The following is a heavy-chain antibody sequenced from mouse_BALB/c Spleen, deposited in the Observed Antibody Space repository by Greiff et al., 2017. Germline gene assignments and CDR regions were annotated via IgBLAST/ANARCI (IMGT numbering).Heavy chain of an antibody. CDR1: GYTFTSYW. V-gene: IGHV1S81*02. Sequence: QVQLQQPGAELVKPGASVKLSCKASGYTFTSYWMHWVKQRPGQGLEWIGEINPSNGRTNYNEKFKSKATLTVDKSSSTAYMQLSSLTSEDSAVDYCARGLITTAPFAYWGQGTLVTVSA. CDR3: ARGLITTAPFAY. D-gene: IGHD1-2*01. CDR2: INPSNGRT. J-gene: IGHJ3*01.